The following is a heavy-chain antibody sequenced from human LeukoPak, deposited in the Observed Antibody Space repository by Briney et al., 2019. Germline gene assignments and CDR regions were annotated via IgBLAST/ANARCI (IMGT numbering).Heavy chain of an antibody. Sequence: SETLSLTCAVYGGSFSGYYWSWIRQPPGKGLEWIGEINHSGSTNYNPSLKSRVTISVDTSKNQFSLKLSSVTAADTAVYYCARGITMIVVPYYFDYWGQGTLVTVSS. V-gene: IGHV4-34*01. CDR3: ARGITMIVVPYYFDY. J-gene: IGHJ4*02. D-gene: IGHD3-22*01. CDR1: GGSFSGYY. CDR2: INHSGST.